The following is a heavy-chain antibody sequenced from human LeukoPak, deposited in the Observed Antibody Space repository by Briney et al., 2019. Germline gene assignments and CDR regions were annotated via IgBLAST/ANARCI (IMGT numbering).Heavy chain of an antibody. CDR1: GFTVSSNS. J-gene: IGHJ3*02. CDR3: AKAVDLATISVDI. D-gene: IGHD5-24*01. V-gene: IGHV3-53*01. CDR2: IYSGTI. Sequence: PGGSLRLSCTVSGFTVSSNSMSWVRQAPGKGLEWVSFIYSGTIHYSDSVKGRFTISRDNSKNTLYLVMNSLRVDDTAVYYCAKAVDLATISVDIWGQGTMVTVSS.